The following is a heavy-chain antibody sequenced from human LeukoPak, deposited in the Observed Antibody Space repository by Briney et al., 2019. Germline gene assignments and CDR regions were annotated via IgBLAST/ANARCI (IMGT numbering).Heavy chain of an antibody. D-gene: IGHD3-16*01. CDR1: GFTFSSYG. CDR3: AGGLDYFDY. J-gene: IGHJ4*02. Sequence: GRSLRLSCAASGFTFSSYGMHWVRQAPGKGLEWVAVIWYDGSNKYYADSVKGRFTISRDNSKNTLYLQMNSLRAEDTAVYYCAGGLDYFDYWGQGTLVTVSS. CDR2: IWYDGSNK. V-gene: IGHV3-33*01.